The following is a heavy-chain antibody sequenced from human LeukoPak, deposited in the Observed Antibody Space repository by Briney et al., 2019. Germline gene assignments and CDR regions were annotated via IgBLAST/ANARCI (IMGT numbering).Heavy chain of an antibody. J-gene: IGHJ4*02. Sequence: GGSLRLSCAASEFSVGSNYMTWVRQAPGKGLEWVSLIYSGGSTYYADSVKGRFTISRDNSKNTLYLQMNSLRAEDTAVYYCARGEWELFFDYWGQGTLVTVSS. D-gene: IGHD1-26*01. V-gene: IGHV3-66*01. CDR2: IYSGGST. CDR3: ARGEWELFFDY. CDR1: EFSVGSNY.